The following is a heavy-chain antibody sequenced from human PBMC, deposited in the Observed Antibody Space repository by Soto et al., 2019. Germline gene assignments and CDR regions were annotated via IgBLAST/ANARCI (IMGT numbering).Heavy chain of an antibody. CDR1: GFSISSGDYY. Sequence: PSETQSLSCPFSGFSISSGDYYWSWIRQPPGKGLEWIGYIYYSGSTYYNPSLKSRVTISVDTSKNQFSLKLSSVTAADTAVYYCARRDDYSNYLRMDVWGQGTTVTVSS. J-gene: IGHJ6*02. V-gene: IGHV4-30-4*01. CDR2: IYYSGST. CDR3: ARRDDYSNYLRMDV. D-gene: IGHD4-4*01.